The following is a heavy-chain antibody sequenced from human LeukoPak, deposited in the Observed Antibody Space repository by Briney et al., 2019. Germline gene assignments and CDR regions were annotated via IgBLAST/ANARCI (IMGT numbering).Heavy chain of an antibody. Sequence: GGTLRLSCAASGFTFSSYGMSWVRQAPGKGLEWVSAISGSGGSTYYADSVKGRFTISRDNSKNTLYLQMNSLRAEDTAVYYCAKDIGEASHLFDYWGQGTLVTVSS. CDR3: AKDIGEASHLFDY. V-gene: IGHV3-23*01. CDR1: GFTFSSYG. CDR2: ISGSGGST. D-gene: IGHD3-16*02. J-gene: IGHJ4*02.